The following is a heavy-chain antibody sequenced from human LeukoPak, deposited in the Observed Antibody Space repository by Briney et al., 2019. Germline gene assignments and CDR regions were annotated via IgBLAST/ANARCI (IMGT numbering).Heavy chain of an antibody. J-gene: IGHJ1*01. V-gene: IGHV4-61*01. CDR2: IYYSGST. CDR3: AGVYHDSSGLLLAEYFQH. Sequence: EPSETLSLTCTVSGGSVSSGSYYWSWIRQPPGKGLEWIGYIYYSGSTNYNPSLKSRVTISVDTSKNQFSLKLSSVTAADTAVYYCAGVYHDSSGLLLAEYFQHWGQGTLVTVSS. CDR1: GGSVSSGSYY. D-gene: IGHD3-22*01.